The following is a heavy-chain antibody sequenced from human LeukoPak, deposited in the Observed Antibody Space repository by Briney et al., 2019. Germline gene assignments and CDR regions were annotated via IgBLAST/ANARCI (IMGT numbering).Heavy chain of an antibody. J-gene: IGHJ6*02. Sequence: SETLSLTCAVYGGSFSGYYWSWIRQPPGKGLEWIGEINHSGSTNYNPSLKRRVTISVDTSKNQFSLKLSSVTAADTAVYYCARHCSSTSCLSGMDVWGQGTTVTVSS. CDR2: INHSGST. CDR3: ARHCSSTSCLSGMDV. CDR1: GGSFSGYY. D-gene: IGHD2-2*01. V-gene: IGHV4-34*01.